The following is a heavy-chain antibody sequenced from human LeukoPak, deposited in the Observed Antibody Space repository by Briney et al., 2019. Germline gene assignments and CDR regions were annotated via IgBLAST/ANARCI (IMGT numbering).Heavy chain of an antibody. Sequence: GGSLRLSCAASGFPFGVHAMSWVRQAPGKGPEWVATIGSGADLFYAESVKGRFTISRDDPRNTLWLQMNSLRAEDTALYYCAKDWTPHNRVYDCFDSWGQGTQVTVSS. D-gene: IGHD3-16*01. CDR3: AKDWTPHNRVYDCFDS. V-gene: IGHV3-23*01. CDR1: GFPFGVHA. CDR2: IGSGADL. J-gene: IGHJ4*02.